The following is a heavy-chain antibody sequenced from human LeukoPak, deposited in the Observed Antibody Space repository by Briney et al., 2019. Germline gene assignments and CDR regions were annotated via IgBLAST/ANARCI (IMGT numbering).Heavy chain of an antibody. CDR3: ARARAYYYYYYMDV. J-gene: IGHJ6*03. CDR2: INWNGGST. V-gene: IGHV3-20*04. Sequence: GGSLRLSCAASGFTFADYGMSWVRQAQGKGLEWVSGINWNGGSTGYADSVKGRFTISRDNAKNSLYLQMNSLRAEDTALYYCARARAYYYYYYMDVWGKGTTVTVSS. CDR1: GFTFADYG.